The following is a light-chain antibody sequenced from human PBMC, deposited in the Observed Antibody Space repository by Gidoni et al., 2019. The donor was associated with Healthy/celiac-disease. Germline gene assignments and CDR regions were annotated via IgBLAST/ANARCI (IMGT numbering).Light chain of an antibody. J-gene: IGLJ3*02. Sequence: QSVLTQSPSASGTPGQRVTISCSGSSSNIGSNTVNWYQQLPGTAPKLLIYSNNQRPSGVPDRFSGSKSSTSASLAISGLQSEDEADYYCAAWDDSLNGWVFGGGTKLTVL. CDR1: SSNIGSNT. V-gene: IGLV1-44*01. CDR3: AAWDDSLNGWV. CDR2: SNN.